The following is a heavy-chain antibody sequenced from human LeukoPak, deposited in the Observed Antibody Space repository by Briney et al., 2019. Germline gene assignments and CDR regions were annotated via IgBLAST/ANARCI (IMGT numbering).Heavy chain of an antibody. Sequence: SGGSLRLSCAVSGFTFGDHAMHWVRQVPGKGLEWVSGISWNSGKIIYADSVKGRFTISRDNAKNSLSLQMISLKPEDTALYYCARGYCSTTNCRLYNWFDLWGQGTLVSVSS. CDR2: ISWNSGKI. D-gene: IGHD2-2*01. V-gene: IGHV3-9*01. CDR3: ARGYCSTTNCRLYNWFDL. CDR1: GFTFGDHA. J-gene: IGHJ5*02.